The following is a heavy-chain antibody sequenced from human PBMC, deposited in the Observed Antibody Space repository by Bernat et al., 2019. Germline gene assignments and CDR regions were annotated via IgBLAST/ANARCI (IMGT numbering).Heavy chain of an antibody. CDR1: GFTFGDYA. V-gene: IGHV3-49*05. Sequence: EVQLVESGGGLVKPGRSLRLSCTASGFTFGDYAMSWFRQAPGKGLEWVGSIRSKAYGGTTEYAASVKGRFTISRDDSKSIAYLQMNSLKTEDTAMYYCTRDQGQWLVHDYWGQGTLVTVSS. D-gene: IGHD6-19*01. CDR2: IRSKAYGGTT. CDR3: TRDQGQWLVHDY. J-gene: IGHJ4*02.